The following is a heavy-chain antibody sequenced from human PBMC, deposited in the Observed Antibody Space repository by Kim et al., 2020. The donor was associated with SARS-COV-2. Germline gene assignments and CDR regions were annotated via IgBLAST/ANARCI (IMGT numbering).Heavy chain of an antibody. CDR3: ARGSYYYGSGSYYTPYYYYYGMDV. CDR1: GGSFSGYY. Sequence: SETLSLTCAVYGGSFSGYYWSWIRQPPGKGLEWIGEINHSGSTNYNPSLKSRVTISVDTSKNQFSLKLSSVTAADTAVYYCARGSYYYGSGSYYTPYYYYYGMDVWGQGTTVTVSS. CDR2: INHSGST. V-gene: IGHV4-34*01. D-gene: IGHD3-10*01. J-gene: IGHJ6*02.